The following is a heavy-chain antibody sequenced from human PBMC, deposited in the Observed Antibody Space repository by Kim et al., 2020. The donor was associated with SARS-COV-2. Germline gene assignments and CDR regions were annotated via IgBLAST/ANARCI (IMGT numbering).Heavy chain of an antibody. D-gene: IGHD3-9*01. CDR3: ASHSGILTGDPFDY. CDR1: GGSISSYY. Sequence: SETLSLTCTVSGGSISSYYWSRIRQPPGKGLEWIGYIYYTGKNNSNPSLKSRVTISIDTSKNHFSLKLSSVTAADTALYYCASHSGILTGDPFDYWGQGTLVTVSS. V-gene: IGHV4-59*01. CDR2: IYYTGKN. J-gene: IGHJ4*02.